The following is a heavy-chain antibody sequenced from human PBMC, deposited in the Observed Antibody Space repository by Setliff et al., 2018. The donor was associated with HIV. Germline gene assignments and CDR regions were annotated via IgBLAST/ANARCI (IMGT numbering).Heavy chain of an antibody. D-gene: IGHD3-22*01. J-gene: IGHJ5*02. V-gene: IGHV4-39*02. CDR3: AGDSGYPSKWFDP. Sequence: SETLSLTCTVSGGSISSSSYYWGWIRQPPGKGLEWIGSIYYSGTTYYAPSLETRLTISVDTSTNQFSLKLTSVTAADTAMYFCAGDSGYPSKWFDPWGQGILVTVSS. CDR1: GGSISSSSYY. CDR2: IYYSGTT.